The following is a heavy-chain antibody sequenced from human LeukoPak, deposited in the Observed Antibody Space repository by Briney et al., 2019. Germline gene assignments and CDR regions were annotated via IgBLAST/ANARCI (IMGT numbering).Heavy chain of an antibody. J-gene: IGHJ6*03. CDR1: GYTFTSYG. D-gene: IGHD5-18*01. V-gene: IGHV1-18*01. CDR2: ISAYNGNT. CDR3: ARVINTAMVTPYYYYMDV. Sequence: ASVKVSCKASGYTFTSYGISWVRQAPGQGLEWMGWISAYNGNTNYAQKLQGRVTMTTDTSTSTAYMELRSLRSDDTAVYYCARVINTAMVTPYYYYMDVWGKGTTVTVSS.